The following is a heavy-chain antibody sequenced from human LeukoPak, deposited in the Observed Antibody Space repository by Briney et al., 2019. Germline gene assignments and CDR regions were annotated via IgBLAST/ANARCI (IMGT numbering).Heavy chain of an antibody. Sequence: TWGSLRLSCAASGFTFSSYGMHWVRQAPGKGLEWVAFIRYDGSNKYYADSVKGRFTISRDNSKNTLYLQMNSLRAEDTAVYYCAKAYSSGWYGVLDYWGQGTLVTVSS. CDR3: AKAYSSGWYGVLDY. D-gene: IGHD6-19*01. V-gene: IGHV3-30*02. CDR1: GFTFSSYG. J-gene: IGHJ4*02. CDR2: IRYDGSNK.